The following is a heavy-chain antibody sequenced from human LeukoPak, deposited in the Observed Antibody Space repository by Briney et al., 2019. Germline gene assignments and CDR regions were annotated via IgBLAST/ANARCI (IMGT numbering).Heavy chain of an antibody. D-gene: IGHD3-9*01. CDR2: IKQDGSEK. Sequence: GGSLRLSCAASGFSFSRYGMNWVRQAPGKGLGWLAIIKQDGSEKHYKGSVEGRFTISRDNAKNSLHLQMNSLRAEDTAVYYCAGGSGYLITSWGQGTLVTVSS. J-gene: IGHJ5*02. CDR1: GFSFSRYG. CDR3: AGGSGYLITS. V-gene: IGHV3-7*01.